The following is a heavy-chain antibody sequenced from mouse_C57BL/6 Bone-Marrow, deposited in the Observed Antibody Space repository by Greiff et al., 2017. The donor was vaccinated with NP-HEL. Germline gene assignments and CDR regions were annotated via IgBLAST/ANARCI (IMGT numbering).Heavy chain of an antibody. CDR2: IHPNSGST. CDR1: GYTFTSYW. Sequence: QVQLQQPGAELVKPGASVKLSCKASGYTFTSYWMHWVKQRPGQGLEWIGMIHPNSGSTNYNEKFKSKATLTVDKSSSTAYMQLSSLTSEDSAVYCCARFYYGSRGAYWGQGTLVTVSA. D-gene: IGHD1-1*01. J-gene: IGHJ3*01. V-gene: IGHV1-64*01. CDR3: ARFYYGSRGAY.